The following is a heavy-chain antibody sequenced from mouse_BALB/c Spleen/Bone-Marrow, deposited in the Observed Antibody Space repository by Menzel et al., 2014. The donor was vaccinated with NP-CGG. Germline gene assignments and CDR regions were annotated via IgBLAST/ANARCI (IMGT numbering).Heavy chain of an antibody. D-gene: IGHD2-1*01. CDR1: GYSFTSYY. J-gene: IGHJ2*01. Sequence: VQVVESGPELVKPGAPVKISCKASGYSFTSYYIHWVKQRPGQGLEWIGWIFPGSGNTKYNEKFKGKATLTADTSSSTAYMQLSSLTSEDSAVYFCARSGYVGNYPYFDYWGQGTTLTVSS. CDR3: ARSGYVGNYPYFDY. CDR2: IFPGSGNT. V-gene: IGHV1-66*01.